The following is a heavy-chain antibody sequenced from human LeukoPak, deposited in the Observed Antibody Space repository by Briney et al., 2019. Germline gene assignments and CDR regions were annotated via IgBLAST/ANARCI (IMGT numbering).Heavy chain of an antibody. CDR3: AGGLTIKFDY. CDR1: GGSISSGGYY. CDR2: IYYSGST. Sequence: SETLSLTCAVSGGSISSGGYYWSWIRQHPGKGLEWIGYIYYSGSTYYNPSLKSRVTISVDTSKNQFSLKLSSVTAADTAVYYCAGGLTIKFDYWGQGTLVTVSS. D-gene: IGHD5-24*01. V-gene: IGHV4-31*11. J-gene: IGHJ4*02.